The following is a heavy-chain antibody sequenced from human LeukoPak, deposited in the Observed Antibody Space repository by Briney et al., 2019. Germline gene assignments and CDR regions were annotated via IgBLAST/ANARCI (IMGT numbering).Heavy chain of an antibody. D-gene: IGHD3-10*01. CDR2: TSYDGDIT. CDR3: ARDSTYYYDSGSSGPHYFDY. CDR1: GFTFSRNA. J-gene: IGHJ4*02. V-gene: IGHV3-30*01. Sequence: GGSLRLSCEASGFTFSRNAMHWVRQAPGKGLEWVAVTSYDGDITYYADSVKGRFTISRDNPKNTLYLQLNSLRAEDTAVYYCARDSTYYYDSGSSGPHYFDYWGQGTLVTVSS.